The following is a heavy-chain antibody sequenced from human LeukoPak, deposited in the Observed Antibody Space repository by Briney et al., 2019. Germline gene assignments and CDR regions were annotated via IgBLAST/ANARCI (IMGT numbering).Heavy chain of an antibody. CDR2: ISYDGSNK. D-gene: IGHD5-18*01. Sequence: GRSLRLSCAASGFTFSSYAMHWVRQAPGKGLEWVAVISYDGSNKYYADSVKGRFTISRDNSKNTLYLQMNSLRAEDTAVYYCARGTYGYSLDYWGRGTLVTVSS. J-gene: IGHJ4*02. V-gene: IGHV3-30-3*01. CDR1: GFTFSSYA. CDR3: ARGTYGYSLDY.